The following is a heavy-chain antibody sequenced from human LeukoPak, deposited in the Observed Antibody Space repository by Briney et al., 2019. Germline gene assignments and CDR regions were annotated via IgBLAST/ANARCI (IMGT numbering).Heavy chain of an antibody. Sequence: GGSLRLSCEASGFTFHNHGMSWVRLAPGKGLEWMSVISGSSMSTYYADSVKGRFTVSRDNSKNTVYLQMSSLRVEDSAIYYCGKDSRPSVTTFRSRWTDYWGQGILVTVSS. CDR1: GFTFHNHG. V-gene: IGHV3-23*01. D-gene: IGHD4-11*01. CDR3: GKDSRPSVTTFRSRWTDY. J-gene: IGHJ4*02. CDR2: ISGSSMST.